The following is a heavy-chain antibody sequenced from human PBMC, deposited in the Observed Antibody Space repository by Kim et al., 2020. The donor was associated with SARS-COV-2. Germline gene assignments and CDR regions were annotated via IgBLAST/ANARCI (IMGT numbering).Heavy chain of an antibody. CDR2: IDERDVT. Sequence: GGSLRLSCAASGFAFSSHTMNWVRQAPGKGLEWVSTIDERDVTYYPDSVKGRFTISRDRSHNTLYLLMDCLRAEDTALYYCAKDKKGAGFDYWGQGTLVTVSS. J-gene: IGHJ4*02. CDR1: GFAFSSHT. V-gene: IGHV3-23*01. CDR3: AKDKKGAGFDY.